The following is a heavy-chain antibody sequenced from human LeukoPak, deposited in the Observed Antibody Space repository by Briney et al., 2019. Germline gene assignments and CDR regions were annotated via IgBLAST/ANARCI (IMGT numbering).Heavy chain of an antibody. V-gene: IGHV1-8*01. CDR2: MNPCSGDT. Sequence: ASVKVSCKASGYTFTTHDLTWVRQATGQGLEWMGWMNPCSGDTAYAQKFQGRVTMTRDTSMSTAYMELSSLGSEDTAVYYCARASPPVLRFLEWLSMEGGFDPWGQGTLVTVSS. CDR1: GYTFTTHD. D-gene: IGHD3-3*01. CDR3: ARASPPVLRFLEWLSMEGGFDP. J-gene: IGHJ5*02.